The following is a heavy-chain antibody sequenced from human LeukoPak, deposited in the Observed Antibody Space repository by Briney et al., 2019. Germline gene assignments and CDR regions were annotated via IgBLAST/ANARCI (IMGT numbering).Heavy chain of an antibody. D-gene: IGHD3-16*02. Sequence: SQTLSLTCAISGDTVTSARGAWDWISQSPSRGLEWLGRTYYRSKWFNDYAVSVKSRLTFSPDTSKNQVSLQLNSVIPEDTAVYYCARERIDSFDSWGQGTLVTVSS. CDR3: ARERIDSFDS. V-gene: IGHV6-1*01. J-gene: IGHJ5*01. CDR2: TYYRSKWFN. CDR1: GDTVTSARGA.